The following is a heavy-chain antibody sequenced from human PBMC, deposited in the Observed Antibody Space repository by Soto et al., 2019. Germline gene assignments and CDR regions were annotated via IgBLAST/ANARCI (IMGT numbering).Heavy chain of an antibody. CDR3: AKNSAATIRVGFDY. V-gene: IGHV3-23*01. Sequence: GGSLRLSCAASGFTFATYTMSWVRQTPGKGLEWVSAITGSDGRTYYADSVKGRFTISRDNSKDTLYLQMNSLGAEDTAVYYCAKNSAATIRVGFDYWGQGTLVTVSS. CDR2: ITGSDGRT. CDR1: GFTFATYT. J-gene: IGHJ4*02. D-gene: IGHD5-12*01.